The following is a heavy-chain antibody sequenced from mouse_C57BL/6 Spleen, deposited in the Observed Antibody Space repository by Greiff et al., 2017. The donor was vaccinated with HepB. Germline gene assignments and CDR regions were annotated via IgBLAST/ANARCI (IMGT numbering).Heavy chain of an antibody. CDR2: IHPNSGST. CDR3: AREDYYGSSYDWFAY. Sequence: QVQLQQPGAELVKPGASVKLSCKASGYTFTSYWMHWVKQRPGQGLEWIGMIHPNSGSTNYNEKFKSKATLTVDKSSSTAYMQLSSLTSEDSAVYYCAREDYYGSSYDWFAYWGQGTLVTVSA. D-gene: IGHD1-1*01. J-gene: IGHJ3*01. CDR1: GYTFTSYW. V-gene: IGHV1-64*01.